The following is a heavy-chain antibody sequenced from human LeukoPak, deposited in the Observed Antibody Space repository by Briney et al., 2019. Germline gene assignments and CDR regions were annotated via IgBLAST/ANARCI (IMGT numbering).Heavy chain of an antibody. Sequence: ASVKVSCKVSGYTLTELSMHWVRQAPGKGLEWMGGFDHEDGETIYAQKFQGRVTMTEDTSTDTAYMELSSLRSEDTAVYYCATARDLTYYFDYWGQGTLVTVSS. CDR1: GYTLTELS. V-gene: IGHV1-24*01. CDR2: FDHEDGET. CDR3: ATARDLTYYFDY. J-gene: IGHJ4*02.